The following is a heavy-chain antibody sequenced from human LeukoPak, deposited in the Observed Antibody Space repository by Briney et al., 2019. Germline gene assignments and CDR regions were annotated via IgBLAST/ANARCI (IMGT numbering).Heavy chain of an antibody. CDR1: GGTFSSYA. CDR2: IIPIFGTA. J-gene: IGHJ4*02. V-gene: IGHV1-69*05. Sequence: GSSVKVSCKASGGTFSSYAISWVRQAPGQGLEWMGGIIPIFGTANYAQKFQGRVTITTDVSTSTAYMELSSLRSEDTAVYYCARGAQLRYFDWLLFGWGQGTLVTVSS. D-gene: IGHD3-9*01. CDR3: ARGAQLRYFDWLLFG.